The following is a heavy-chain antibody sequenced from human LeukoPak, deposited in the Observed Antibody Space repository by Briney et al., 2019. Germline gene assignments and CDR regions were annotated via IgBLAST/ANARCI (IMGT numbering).Heavy chain of an antibody. CDR1: GGSFSGYY. V-gene: IGHV4-34*01. CDR2: INHSGST. Sequence: SETLSLTCAVYGGSFSGYYWSWIRQPPGKGLEWIGEINHSGSTNYNPSLKGRVTISVDTSKNQFSLKLSSVTAADTAVYYCARGAHDGDYYFDYWGQGTLVTVSS. CDR3: ARGAHDGDYYFDY. D-gene: IGHD4-17*01. J-gene: IGHJ4*02.